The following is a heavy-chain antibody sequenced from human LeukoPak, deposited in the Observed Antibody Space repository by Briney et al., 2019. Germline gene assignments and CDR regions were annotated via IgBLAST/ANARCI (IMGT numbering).Heavy chain of an antibody. Sequence: KSSETLSLTCTVSDDSISDYYRGWIRQPPGKGLEWIGYFYNSGRSTYNPSLKSRVTISADTSKNHFSLKLNSVTTADTAVYYCTRGVGWLIDYWGQGILVTVSS. D-gene: IGHD3-16*01. V-gene: IGHV4-59*01. CDR3: TRGVGWLIDY. CDR2: FYNSGRS. CDR1: DDSISDYY. J-gene: IGHJ4*02.